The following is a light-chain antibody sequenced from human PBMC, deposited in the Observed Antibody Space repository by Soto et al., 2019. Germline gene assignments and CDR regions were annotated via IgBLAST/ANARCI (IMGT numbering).Light chain of an antibody. CDR3: SSYSSSSTLCV. Sequence: QSALTLHASVSGSPGQSITISCTGTSSDIGGYNYVSWYQQPPGKAPKLIIYEVKNRPSGVSNRFSGSKSGNTASLTISGLQAEDEADYYCSSYSSSSTLCVFGTGTKVTVL. CDR1: SSDIGGYNY. J-gene: IGLJ1*01. CDR2: EVK. V-gene: IGLV2-14*01.